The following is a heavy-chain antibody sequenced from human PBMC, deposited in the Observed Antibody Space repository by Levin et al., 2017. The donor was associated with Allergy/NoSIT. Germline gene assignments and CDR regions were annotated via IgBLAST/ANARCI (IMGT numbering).Heavy chain of an antibody. Sequence: GESLKISCAASGFTFSSSIMSWVRQAPGKGLEWVSTISASGTKTYYANSVRGRFTISRDTSKNTLFQHMNSLRAEDTAVYYCVTVRGSPTPDAFDIWGQGTMVTVSS. CDR2: ISASGTKT. V-gene: IGHV3-23*01. CDR1: GFTFSSSI. CDR3: VTVRGSPTPDAFDI. D-gene: IGHD2-15*01. J-gene: IGHJ3*02.